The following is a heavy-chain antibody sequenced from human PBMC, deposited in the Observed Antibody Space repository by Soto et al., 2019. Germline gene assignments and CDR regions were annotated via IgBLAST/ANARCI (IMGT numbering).Heavy chain of an antibody. V-gene: IGHV1-69*17. J-gene: IGHJ4*02. CDR3: ARESLGAKGAEH. Sequence: QVQLLQSGDEVKRPGSSVKVSCESSGDTFNSYVISWVRQAPGQGLEWMGGIIHIIGVTHYAQKFQGRVHISALSSTGTAYMELPNVGCEDTSLYYCARESLGAKGAEHWGQGTLVTVYS. CDR2: IIHIIGVT. CDR1: GDTFNSYV. D-gene: IGHD3-16*01.